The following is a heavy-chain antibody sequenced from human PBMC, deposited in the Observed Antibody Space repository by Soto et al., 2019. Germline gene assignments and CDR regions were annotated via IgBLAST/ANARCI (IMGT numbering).Heavy chain of an antibody. D-gene: IGHD4-17*01. V-gene: IGHV4-30-4*01. CDR2: IYYSGST. J-gene: IGHJ4*02. CDR3: ASVTYDYGDYYFDY. CDR1: GGSISSGDYY. Sequence: SETLSLTCTVSGGSISSGDYYWSWIRQPPGKGLEWIGYIYYSGSTYYNPSLKRRVTISVDTSKNQFSLKLSFVTAADTAVYYCASVTYDYGDYYFDYWGQGTLVTVSS.